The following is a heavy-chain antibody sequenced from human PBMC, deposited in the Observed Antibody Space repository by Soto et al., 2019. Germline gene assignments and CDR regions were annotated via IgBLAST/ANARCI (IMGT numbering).Heavy chain of an antibody. Sequence: EVQLVESGGGLVEPGGSLRLSCAPSGLTFTTYSMNWVRQAPGKGLEWVSSISSGSDYIYYAESVKGRFTISRDNAKNSLYLQMNSLRADDTAVYYCARNRNPSSKINGMDVWGQRTTVTVSP. CDR2: ISSGSDYI. V-gene: IGHV3-21*01. D-gene: IGHD3-16*01. CDR1: GLTFTTYS. CDR3: ARNRNPSSKINGMDV. J-gene: IGHJ6*01.